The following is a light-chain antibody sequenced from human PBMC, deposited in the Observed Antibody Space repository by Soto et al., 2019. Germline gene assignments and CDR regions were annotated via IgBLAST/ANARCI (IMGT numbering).Light chain of an antibody. Sequence: IQVTQSPSSLSASVGDRVTITCRASQDISSYLAWYQQKPGKAPTLLIYAASTLQSGVQSRFSGSGSGTEFTLTISSLQPDDFATYYCKHYNSYSEAFGQGTKVDIK. CDR3: KHYNSYSEA. CDR1: QDISSY. J-gene: IGKJ1*01. CDR2: AAS. V-gene: IGKV1-9*01.